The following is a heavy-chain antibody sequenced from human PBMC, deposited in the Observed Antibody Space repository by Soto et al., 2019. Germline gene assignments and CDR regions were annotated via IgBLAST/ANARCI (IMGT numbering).Heavy chain of an antibody. CDR1: GGSTSSYY. CDR3: ARYDYGDWFDP. Sequence: SETLSLTCTVSGGSTSSYYWSWIRQPPGKGLEWIGYIYYSGSTNYNPSLKSRVTISVDTSKNQFSLKLSSVTAADTAVYYCARYDYGDWFDPWGQGTLVTVSS. J-gene: IGHJ5*02. V-gene: IGHV4-59*01. CDR2: IYYSGST. D-gene: IGHD4-17*01.